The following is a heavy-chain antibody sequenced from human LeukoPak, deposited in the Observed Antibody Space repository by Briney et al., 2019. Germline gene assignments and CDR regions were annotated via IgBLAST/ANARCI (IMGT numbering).Heavy chain of an antibody. V-gene: IGHV3-23*01. CDR1: GFSFTTHA. D-gene: IGHD3-10*01. Sequence: GGSLRLSCVASGFSFTTHAMGWVRQAPGKGLEWVSHISGSGGSTKFSGSVKGRFTISRDNSKNTLYLQINSLRADDTAVYYCAKDQDPHSYGSGSYAPFDYWGQGTLVTVSS. J-gene: IGHJ4*02. CDR2: ISGSGGST. CDR3: AKDQDPHSYGSGSYAPFDY.